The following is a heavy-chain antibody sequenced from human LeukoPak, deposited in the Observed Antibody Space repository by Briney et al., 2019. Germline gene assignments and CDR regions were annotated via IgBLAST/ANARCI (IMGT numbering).Heavy chain of an antibody. Sequence: ASVKVSCKASGYTFTSYGISWVRQAPGQGLEWMGWISAYNGNTNYAQKLQGRVTMTTDTSTSTAYMELGSLRSDDTAVYYCARDAITIFGVVTPFDPWGQGTLVTVSS. CDR1: GYTFTSYG. CDR2: ISAYNGNT. D-gene: IGHD3-3*01. V-gene: IGHV1-18*01. J-gene: IGHJ5*02. CDR3: ARDAITIFGVVTPFDP.